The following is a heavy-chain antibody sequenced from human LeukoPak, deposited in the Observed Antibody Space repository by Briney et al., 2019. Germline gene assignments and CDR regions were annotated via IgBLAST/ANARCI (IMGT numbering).Heavy chain of an antibody. CDR1: GYTFTSYD. V-gene: IGHV1-8*01. CDR2: MNPNSGNT. CDR3: ARGSTMVSYYYYGMDV. Sequence: ASVEVSCKASGYTFTSYDINWVRQATGQGLEWMGWMNPNSGNTGYAQKFQGRVTMTRNTSISTAYMELSSLRSEDTAVYYCARGSTMVSYYYYGMDVWGQGTTVTVSS. D-gene: IGHD3-10*01. J-gene: IGHJ6*02.